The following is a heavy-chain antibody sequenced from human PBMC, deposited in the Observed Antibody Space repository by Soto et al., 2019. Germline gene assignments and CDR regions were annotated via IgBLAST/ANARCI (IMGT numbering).Heavy chain of an antibody. V-gene: IGHV4-34*01. J-gene: IGHJ4*02. Sequence: PSETLSLTCAVYGGSFSGYYWSWIHQPPGKGLEWIGEINHSGSTNYNPSLKSRVTISVDTSKNQFSLKLSSVTAADTAAYYCAGVARLFDYWGQGTLVTVSS. CDR3: AGVARLFDY. CDR2: INHSGST. CDR1: GGSFSGYY. D-gene: IGHD2-15*01.